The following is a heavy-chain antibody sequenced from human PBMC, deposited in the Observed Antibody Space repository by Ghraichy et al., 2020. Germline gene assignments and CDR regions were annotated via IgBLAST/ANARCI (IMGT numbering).Heavy chain of an antibody. CDR2: IKQDGSEK. CDR1: GFTFSSYW. V-gene: IGHV3-7*01. Sequence: GESLNISCAASGFTFSSYWMSWVRQAPGKGLEWVANIKQDGSEKYYVDSVKGRFTISRDNAKNSLYLQMNSLRAEDTAVYYCARGWGSPYGDYEDAFDIWGQGTMVTVSS. J-gene: IGHJ3*02. CDR3: ARGWGSPYGDYEDAFDI. D-gene: IGHD4-17*01.